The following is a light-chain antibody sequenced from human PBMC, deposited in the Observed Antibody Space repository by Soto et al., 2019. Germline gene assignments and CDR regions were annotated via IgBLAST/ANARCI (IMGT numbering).Light chain of an antibody. Sequence: QSLMTQPPSVSGAPGQRLTISCTGSTSNIGADYDVYWYQVLPGTAPRLLIYGNSIRPSGVPDRFSGSKSGTSASLAITGIQAEDEAEYYCQSYDSSLTGVFGTGTKVTVL. CDR3: QSYDSSLTGV. CDR1: TSNIGADYD. V-gene: IGLV1-40*01. CDR2: GNS. J-gene: IGLJ1*01.